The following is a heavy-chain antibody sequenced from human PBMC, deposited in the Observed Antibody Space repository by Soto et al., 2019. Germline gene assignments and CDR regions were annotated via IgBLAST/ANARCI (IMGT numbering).Heavy chain of an antibody. D-gene: IGHD2-15*01. CDR3: ARRRGPGRDCSVGRCYSRRYAFDI. V-gene: IGHV3-21*01. Sequence: PGGSLRLSCVASGFTFSDYSMNWVRQAPGKGLEWVSSISSSKNYIYYADSLEGRFSISRDNTQNSLYLQMNSLRVEDTAVYYCARRRGPGRDCSVGRCYSRRYAFDIWGQGSMVPV. CDR1: GFTFSDYS. CDR2: ISSSKNYI. J-gene: IGHJ3*02.